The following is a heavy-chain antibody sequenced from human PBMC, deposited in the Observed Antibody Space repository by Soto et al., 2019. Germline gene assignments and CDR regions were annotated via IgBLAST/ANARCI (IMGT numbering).Heavy chain of an antibody. CDR1: GFTFSNYW. CDR2: IDHDGPT. Sequence: EVQLVESGGGLVQPGGSLRLSCAGSGFTFSNYWMHWVRQAPGKGLEWVSRIDHDGPTDYADSVRGRFTISRDNAENTLYLQMSSLRPEETAVYYCVRDSHGDYWGQGTLVTGSS. J-gene: IGHJ4*02. V-gene: IGHV3-74*01. CDR3: VRDSHGDY.